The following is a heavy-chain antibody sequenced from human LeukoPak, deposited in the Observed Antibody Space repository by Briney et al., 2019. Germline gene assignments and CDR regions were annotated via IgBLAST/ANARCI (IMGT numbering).Heavy chain of an antibody. Sequence: PSETLSLTCTVSGGSISSYYWSWIRQPPGKGLEWIGYIYYSGSTNYNPSLKSRVTISVDTSKNQFSLKLSSVTAADTAVYYCARDGGHYDSSGYYYVFDAFDIWGQGTMATVSS. V-gene: IGHV4-59*01. CDR3: ARDGGHYDSSGYYYVFDAFDI. J-gene: IGHJ3*02. CDR2: IYYSGST. D-gene: IGHD3-22*01. CDR1: GGSISSYY.